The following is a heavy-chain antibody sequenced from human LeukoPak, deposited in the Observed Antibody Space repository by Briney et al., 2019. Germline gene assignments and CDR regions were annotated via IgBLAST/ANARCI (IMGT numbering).Heavy chain of an antibody. CDR3: AKDRNGSGTIMPVFDY. D-gene: IGHD3-10*01. J-gene: IGHJ4*02. V-gene: IGHV3-9*01. Sequence: GGSLSLSCAASGFTFDDYALHWVRQAPGKGLEWVSGISWNGGCIGYADSVKGRFTISRDNAKNSLYLQMNSLGAEDTAFYYCAKDRNGSGTIMPVFDYWGQGTLVTVSS. CDR2: ISWNGGCI. CDR1: GFTFDDYA.